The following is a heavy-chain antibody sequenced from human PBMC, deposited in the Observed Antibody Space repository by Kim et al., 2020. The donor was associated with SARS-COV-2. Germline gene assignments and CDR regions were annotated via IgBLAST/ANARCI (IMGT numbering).Heavy chain of an antibody. D-gene: IGHD6-13*01. Sequence: SETLSLTCTVSGGSISSGGYYWSWIRQHPGKGLEWIGYIYYSGSTYYNPSLKSRVTISVDTSKNQFSLKLSSVTAADTAVYYCARDKAAAAPREWGQGTLVTVSS. J-gene: IGHJ4*02. CDR2: IYYSGST. V-gene: IGHV4-31*03. CDR3: ARDKAAAAPRE. CDR1: GGSISSGGYY.